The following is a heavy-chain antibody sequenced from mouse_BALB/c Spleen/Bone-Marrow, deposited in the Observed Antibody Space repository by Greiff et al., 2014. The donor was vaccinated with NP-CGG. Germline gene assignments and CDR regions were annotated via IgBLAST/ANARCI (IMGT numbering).Heavy chain of an antibody. J-gene: IGHJ3*01. CDR1: GFNIKDTY. Sequence: EVKLMESGAELVKPGASVKLSCTASGFNIKDTYMHWVRQRPEQGLEWIGRIDPANGNTKYDPKFQGKATITADTSSNTAYLQLSSLTSEGTAVYYCASYYYGRSSFTYWGQGTLVTVSA. CDR3: ASYYYGRSSFTY. V-gene: IGHV14-3*02. CDR2: IDPANGNT. D-gene: IGHD1-1*01.